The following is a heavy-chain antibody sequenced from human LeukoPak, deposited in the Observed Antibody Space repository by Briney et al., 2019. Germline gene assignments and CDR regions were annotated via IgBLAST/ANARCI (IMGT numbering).Heavy chain of an antibody. CDR3: ARDPSGETVVPAAMAY. CDR1: GFTFRRYA. D-gene: IGHD2-2*01. V-gene: IGHV3-53*01. Sequence: GGSLRLSCAASGFTFRRYAMNWVRQAPGKGLEWISVIYSGGSTYYADSVKGRFTISRDNSKNTLYLQMNSLRAEDTAVYYCARDPSGETVVPAAMAYWGQGTLVTVSS. J-gene: IGHJ4*02. CDR2: IYSGGST.